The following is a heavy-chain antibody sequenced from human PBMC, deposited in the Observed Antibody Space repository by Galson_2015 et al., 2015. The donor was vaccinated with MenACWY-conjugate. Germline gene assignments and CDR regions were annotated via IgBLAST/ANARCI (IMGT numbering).Heavy chain of an antibody. CDR1: GYSFTTYW. CDR2: ISPGDSII. Sequence: QSGAEVKKPGESLQISCQGSGYSFTTYWIGWVRQLPGNGLEWMGLISPGDSIIRYSPAFQGQVTMSADKSINTAYLQWNTLQASDTAMYYCARHPPGGRGMDVWGQGTTVTVSS. CDR3: ARHPPGGRGMDV. D-gene: IGHD1-26*01. J-gene: IGHJ6*02. V-gene: IGHV5-51*01.